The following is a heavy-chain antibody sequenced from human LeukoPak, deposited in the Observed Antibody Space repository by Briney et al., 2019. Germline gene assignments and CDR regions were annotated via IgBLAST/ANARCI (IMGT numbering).Heavy chain of an antibody. Sequence: GGSLRLSCAASGFPFSSFPMSWVRQAPGKGLEWVSGISSSGSGTYYTDSVKGRFTIPRDSSKKTVYLQMNSLRPEDTAVYYCARGKSGYDWDYWGQGTLVSVSS. CDR3: ARGKSGYDWDY. D-gene: IGHD5-12*01. CDR1: GFPFSSFP. V-gene: IGHV3-23*01. J-gene: IGHJ4*02. CDR2: ISSSGSGT.